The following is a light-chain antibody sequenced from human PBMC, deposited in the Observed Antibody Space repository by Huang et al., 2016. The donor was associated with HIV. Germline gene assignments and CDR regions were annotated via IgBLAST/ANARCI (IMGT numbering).Light chain of an antibody. J-gene: IGKJ1*01. V-gene: IGKV1-5*03. Sequence: DIQMTQSSSTLSASVGDRVTIACRDSQSISTWLAWYQQKPGRDPNLLIYEASTLESGVPSRCSGGGSGTDFTLTIGSLQPDDFATYYCQQYNSFPWTFGQGTKVEV. CDR2: EAS. CDR3: QQYNSFPWT. CDR1: QSISTW.